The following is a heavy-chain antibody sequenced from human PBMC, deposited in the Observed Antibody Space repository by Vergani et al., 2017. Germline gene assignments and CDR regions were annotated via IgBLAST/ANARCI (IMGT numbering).Heavy chain of an antibody. Sequence: EVQLVESGGGLVKPGGSLRLSCAASGFTFSSYSMNWVRQAPGKGLEWVSSISSSSSYIYYADSVKGRFTISRDNAKNSLYLQMNSLRAEDTAVYYCAGQVLLWFGEVTHAFDIWGQGTMVTVSS. CDR3: AGQVLLWFGEVTHAFDI. CDR2: ISSSSSYI. J-gene: IGHJ3*02. CDR1: GFTFSSYS. D-gene: IGHD3-10*01. V-gene: IGHV3-21*01.